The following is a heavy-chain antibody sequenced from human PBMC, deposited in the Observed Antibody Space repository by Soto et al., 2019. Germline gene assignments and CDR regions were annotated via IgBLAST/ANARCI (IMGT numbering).Heavy chain of an antibody. CDR3: ARHDYYDSSGSHYGMDV. Sequence: GGSLRLSCAASGFTFSSYWMSWVRQAPGKGLEWVANIKEDGSQKNYVDSVKGRFTISRDNAKKSLYLQMNSLRAEDTAVYYCARHDYYDSSGSHYGMDVWGQGTAVPV. CDR1: GFTFSSYW. CDR2: IKEDGSQK. J-gene: IGHJ6*02. V-gene: IGHV3-7*04. D-gene: IGHD3-22*01.